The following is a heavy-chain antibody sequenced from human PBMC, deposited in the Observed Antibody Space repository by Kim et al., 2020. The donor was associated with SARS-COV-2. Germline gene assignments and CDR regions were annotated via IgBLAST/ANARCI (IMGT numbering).Heavy chain of an antibody. Sequence: SETLSLTCAVYGGSFSGYYWSWIRQPPGKGLEWIGEINHSGSTNYNPSLKSRVTISVDTSKNQFSLKLSSVTAADTAVYYCARGLPVVRGVPYYFDYWGQGTLVTVSS. CDR3: ARGLPVVRGVPYYFDY. D-gene: IGHD3-10*01. CDR2: INHSGST. CDR1: GGSFSGYY. J-gene: IGHJ4*02. V-gene: IGHV4-34*01.